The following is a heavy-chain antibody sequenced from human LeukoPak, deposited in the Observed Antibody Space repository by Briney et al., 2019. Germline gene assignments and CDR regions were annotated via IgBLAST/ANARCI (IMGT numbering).Heavy chain of an antibody. CDR2: ISSSSSYI. D-gene: IGHD3-16*01. Sequence: PGGSLRLSCAASGFTFSSYSMNWVRQAPGKGLEWVSSISSSSSYIYYADSVKGRFTISRDNAKNSLYLQMNSLRPEDTAVYYCARISLRYFDYWGQGTLVTVSS. CDR3: ARISLRYFDY. V-gene: IGHV3-21*04. CDR1: GFTFSSYS. J-gene: IGHJ4*02.